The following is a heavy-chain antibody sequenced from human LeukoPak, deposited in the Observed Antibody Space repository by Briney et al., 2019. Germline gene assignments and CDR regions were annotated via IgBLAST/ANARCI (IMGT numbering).Heavy chain of an antibody. J-gene: IGHJ4*02. D-gene: IGHD2-21*01. CDR2: INHSGST. CDR3: ARNPPAWGGLMKKYYFGY. V-gene: IGHV4-34*01. CDR1: GGSFSGYY. Sequence: PSETLSLTCAVYGGSFSGYYWSWIRQPPGKGLEWIGEINHSGSTNYNPSLKSRVTISVDTSKNQFSLKLSSVTAADTAVYYCARNPPAWGGLMKKYYFGYWGQGTLVTVSS.